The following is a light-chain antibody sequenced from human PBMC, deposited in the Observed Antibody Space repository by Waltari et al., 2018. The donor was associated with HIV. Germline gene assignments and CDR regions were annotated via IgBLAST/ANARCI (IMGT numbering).Light chain of an antibody. CDR3: QSADSSGTPWV. V-gene: IGLV3-25*03. CDR2: KDS. J-gene: IGLJ3*02. Sequence: SYELTQPPSVSVSPGQTARITCSGDALPKQYAYWYQQKPGQAPVLVIYKDSERPSGFPERFFGSSSGTTVTLTISGVQAEDEADYYCQSADSSGTPWVFGGGTKLTVL. CDR1: ALPKQY.